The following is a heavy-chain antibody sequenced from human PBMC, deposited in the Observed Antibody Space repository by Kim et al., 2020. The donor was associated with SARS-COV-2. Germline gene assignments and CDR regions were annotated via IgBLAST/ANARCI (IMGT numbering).Heavy chain of an antibody. J-gene: IGHJ4*02. D-gene: IGHD1-1*01. CDR3: AHRTVWNDGGGFDY. V-gene: IGHV2-5*01. Sequence: SPSLKGRLTITKDTSKNQVVLTMTNMDPVDTATYYCAHRTVWNDGGGFDYWGQGTLVTVSS.